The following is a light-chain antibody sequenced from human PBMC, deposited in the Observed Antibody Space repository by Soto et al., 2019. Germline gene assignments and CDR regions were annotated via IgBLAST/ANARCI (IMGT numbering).Light chain of an antibody. CDR1: QSLTTRY. CDR3: QHYGTSPT. Sequence: PGERATLSCRASQSLTTRYVAWYQQKPGQAPRLLIYGASSWATGIPDRFSGSCSGTDFTLTISRLEPEDFAVYYCQHYGTSPTFGQGTQLEI. CDR2: GAS. V-gene: IGKV3-20*01. J-gene: IGKJ5*01.